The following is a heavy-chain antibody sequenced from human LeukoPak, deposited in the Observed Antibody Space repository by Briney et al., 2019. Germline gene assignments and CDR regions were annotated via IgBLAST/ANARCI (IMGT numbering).Heavy chain of an antibody. CDR1: GFTFSSYG. J-gene: IGHJ4*02. Sequence: GGSLRLSCAASGFTFSSYGMSWVRQAPGKGLEWVSAISGSGGSTYYADSVKGRFTISRDNSKNTLYLQMNSRRAEDTAVYYCAKSYYDILTGWWYFDYWGQGTLVTVSS. D-gene: IGHD3-9*01. V-gene: IGHV3-23*01. CDR2: ISGSGGST. CDR3: AKSYYDILTGWWYFDY.